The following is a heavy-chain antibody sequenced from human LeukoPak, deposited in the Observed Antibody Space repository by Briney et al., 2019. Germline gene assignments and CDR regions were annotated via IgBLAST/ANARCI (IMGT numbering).Heavy chain of an antibody. J-gene: IGHJ6*03. CDR2: ISVYNGNR. CDR1: GYTFSSYG. CDR3: ARDMGHYYYMDV. V-gene: IGHV1-18*01. D-gene: IGHD3-10*01. Sequence: ASVKVSCKASGYTFSSYGISWVRHAPGQGLERMGWISVYNGNRNYAQKLQGRVTMTTDTSTSTAYMELRSLRSDDTAVYYCARDMGHYYYMDVWGKGTTVTVSS.